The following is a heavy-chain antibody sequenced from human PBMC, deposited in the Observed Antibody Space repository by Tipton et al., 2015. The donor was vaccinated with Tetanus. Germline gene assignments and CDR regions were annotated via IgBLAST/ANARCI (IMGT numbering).Heavy chain of an antibody. J-gene: IGHJ5*02. CDR2: IGDAKTVI. Sequence: SLRLSCATSGFPLHSYHMARVRQAPGKGLEWISYIGDAKTVIQYADSVKGRFTVSRDNSQNTVFLQMNSLRAEDTAVYSCSKDREDYYGPTTWFDPWGQGTLVTVSS. CDR3: SKDREDYYGPTTWFDP. V-gene: IGHV3-48*01. D-gene: IGHD3-16*01. CDR1: GFPLHSYH.